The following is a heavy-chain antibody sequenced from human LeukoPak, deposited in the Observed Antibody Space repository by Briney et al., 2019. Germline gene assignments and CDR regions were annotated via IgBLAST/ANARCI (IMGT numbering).Heavy chain of an antibody. CDR1: GDSVSINSAA. J-gene: IGHJ4*02. CDR3: ARSPSPYSSGWYFDY. Sequence: SQTLSLTCAISGDSVSINSAAWNWIRQSPSRGLEWLGRAYQRSKWYNDYAVSVKSRITINPDISKNQFSLQLNSVTPEDTAVYYCARSPSPYSSGWYFDYWGQGTLVTVSS. V-gene: IGHV6-1*01. CDR2: AYQRSKWYN. D-gene: IGHD6-19*01.